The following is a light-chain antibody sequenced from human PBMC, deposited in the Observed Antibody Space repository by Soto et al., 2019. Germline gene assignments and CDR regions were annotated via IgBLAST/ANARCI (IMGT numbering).Light chain of an antibody. Sequence: QSVLTQPASVSGSPGQSITISCTGTSGDVGSYNYVSWYQLHPGKAPKLMIYEVSNRPSGVSNRFSGSKSGDTASLTISGLQAEDEADYYCSSYTTRTTLYVFGTGTRSPS. CDR3: SSYTTRTTLYV. J-gene: IGLJ1*01. CDR1: SGDVGSYNY. V-gene: IGLV2-14*01. CDR2: EVS.